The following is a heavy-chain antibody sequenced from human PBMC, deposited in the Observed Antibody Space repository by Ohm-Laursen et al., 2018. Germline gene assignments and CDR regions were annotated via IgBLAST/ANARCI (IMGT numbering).Heavy chain of an antibody. V-gene: IGHV3-23*01. J-gene: IGHJ4*02. CDR1: GFTFSSYA. CDR3: AKDQGVTIFGVVTLPFDY. CDR2: ISGSGGST. Sequence: SLRLSCAASGFTFSSYAMSWVRQAPGKGLEWVSAISGSGGSTYYADSVKGRFTISRENSKNTLYLQMNSLRAEDTAVYYCAKDQGVTIFGVVTLPFDYWGQGTLVTVSS. D-gene: IGHD3-3*01.